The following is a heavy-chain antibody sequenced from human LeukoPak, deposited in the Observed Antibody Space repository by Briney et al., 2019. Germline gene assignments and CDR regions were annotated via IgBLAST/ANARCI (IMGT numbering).Heavy chain of an antibody. D-gene: IGHD4-11*01. V-gene: IGHV1-46*01. CDR2: INPSGGRT. J-gene: IGHJ6*03. CDR3: ARDAGGTTTSYYYYMDV. CDR1: GYSFTSYY. Sequence: ASVKVSCKASGYSFTSYYMHWGRQTLAQGLEWMGIINPSGGRTSYTQKFQGKVTMTRDMSTSTVYMELSSLRSEDTAVYYCARDAGGTTTSYYYYMDVWGKGTTVTVSS.